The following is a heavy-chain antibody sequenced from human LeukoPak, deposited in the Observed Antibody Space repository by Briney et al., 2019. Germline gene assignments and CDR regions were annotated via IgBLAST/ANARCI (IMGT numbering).Heavy chain of an antibody. CDR3: ARSLAAGFDI. CDR1: GFTFSSYW. V-gene: IGHV3-7*04. Sequence: QSGRSLRLSCAASGFTFSSYWMSWVRQAPGKGLEWVANMKQDGSEECYVDSVKGRFTISRDNAKNSLYLQMNSLTAEDTAVYYCARSLAAGFDIWGQGTMVTVSS. CDR2: MKQDGSEE. J-gene: IGHJ3*02. D-gene: IGHD6-25*01.